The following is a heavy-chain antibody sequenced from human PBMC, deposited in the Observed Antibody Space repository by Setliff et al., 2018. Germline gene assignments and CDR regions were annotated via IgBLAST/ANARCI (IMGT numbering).Heavy chain of an antibody. D-gene: IGHD5-12*01. CDR2: IIPIFGTA. J-gene: IGHJ6*03. V-gene: IGHV1-69*13. CDR1: GGTFSSYA. CDR3: ARGEVATVRGYYYYYYMDV. Sequence: ASVKVSCKASGGTFSSYAISWVRQAPGQGLEWMGGIIPIFGTANYAQKFQGRVTITADESTSTASMELSSLRSEDTAVYYCARGEVATVRGYYYYYYMDVWGKGTTVTVSS.